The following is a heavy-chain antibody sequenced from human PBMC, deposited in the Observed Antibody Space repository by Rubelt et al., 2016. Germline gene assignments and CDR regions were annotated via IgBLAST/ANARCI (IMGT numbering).Heavy chain of an antibody. J-gene: IGHJ5*02. V-gene: IGHV4-4*02. CDR2: IHHSGST. CDR1: GDSINSAYW. Sequence: VQLQESSPGLVKPSGTLSLTCAVSGDSINSAYWWSWVRQSPGKGLEWIGEIHHSGSTNYNPSLKSRVTISVDKSKNLFSLRLSSVTAADTAIYYCSRGGSFSWGSWGQGTLVTVSS. CDR3: SRGGSFSWGS. D-gene: IGHD7-27*01.